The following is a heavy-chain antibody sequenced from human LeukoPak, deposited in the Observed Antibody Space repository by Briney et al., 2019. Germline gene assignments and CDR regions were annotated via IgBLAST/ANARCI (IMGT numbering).Heavy chain of an antibody. CDR3: ARVGEDYYDSSGYYRD. J-gene: IGHJ4*02. V-gene: IGHV4-38-2*01. CDR2: IYYSGST. D-gene: IGHD3-22*01. Sequence: SETLSLTCAVSGYSISSGYYWGWIRQPPGKGLEWIGYIYYSGSTYYNPSLKSRVTISVDTSKNQFSLKLSSVTAADTAVYYCARVGEDYYDSSGYYRDWGQGTLVTVSS. CDR1: GYSISSGYY.